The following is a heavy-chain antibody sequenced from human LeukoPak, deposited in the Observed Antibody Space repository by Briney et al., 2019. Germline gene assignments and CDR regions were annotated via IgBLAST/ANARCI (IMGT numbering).Heavy chain of an antibody. CDR2: ISSSSSYI. D-gene: IGHD6-13*01. J-gene: IGHJ6*02. V-gene: IGHV3-21*01. Sequence: GGSLRLSCAASGFTFSSYSMNWVRQAPGKGLEWVSSISSSSSYIYYADSVKGRFTISRDNAKNSLYLQMNSLRAEDTAVYYCVRDRIAAAGTQDYYYYGMDVWGQGTTVTVSS. CDR3: VRDRIAAAGTQDYYYYGMDV. CDR1: GFTFSSYS.